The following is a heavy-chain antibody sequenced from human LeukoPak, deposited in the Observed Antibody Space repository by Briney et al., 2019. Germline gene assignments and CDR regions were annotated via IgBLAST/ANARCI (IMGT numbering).Heavy chain of an antibody. CDR3: ARGNYGRGDP. D-gene: IGHD4-11*01. V-gene: IGHV1-2*06. J-gene: IGHJ5*02. CDR2: INPNTGVT. CDR1: GYTFTGYS. Sequence: GASVKVSCKASGYTFTGYSIHWVRQAPGQGLEWMGLINPNTGVTKFAQKFHGRVTMSRDTSISTAYMELNRLTSDDTAVYYCARGNYGRGDPWGQGSLVTVSA.